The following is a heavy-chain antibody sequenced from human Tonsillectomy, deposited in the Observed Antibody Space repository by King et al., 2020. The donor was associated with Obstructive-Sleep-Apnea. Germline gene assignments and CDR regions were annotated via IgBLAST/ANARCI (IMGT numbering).Heavy chain of an antibody. Sequence: VQLVESGGGLVKPGGSLRLSCAASVFPFSRYTMYWVRQAPGKGPEWVAAITSSSNDIEYADSVKGRFTVSSDNAKNEMYLQMNSPRAEDTAVYYCARDSGSYTTSGDYWGLGTLVIVSS. D-gene: IGHD1-26*01. V-gene: IGHV3-21*01. J-gene: IGHJ4*02. CDR2: ITSSSNDI. CDR1: VFPFSRYT. CDR3: ARDSGSYTTSGDY.